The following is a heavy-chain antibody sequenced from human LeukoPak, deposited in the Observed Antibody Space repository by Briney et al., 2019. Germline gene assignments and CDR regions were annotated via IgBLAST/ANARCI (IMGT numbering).Heavy chain of an antibody. J-gene: IGHJ4*02. V-gene: IGHV3-66*01. Sequence: GGSLRLSCAASGFTVSSNYMSWVRQAPGKGLGWVSVIYSGSSTYYADSVKGRFTISRDNSKNTLYLQMNSLRAEDTAVYYCARDVYYYDSSGHLDYWGQGTLVTVSS. CDR2: IYSGSST. CDR3: ARDVYYYDSSGHLDY. CDR1: GFTVSSNY. D-gene: IGHD3-22*01.